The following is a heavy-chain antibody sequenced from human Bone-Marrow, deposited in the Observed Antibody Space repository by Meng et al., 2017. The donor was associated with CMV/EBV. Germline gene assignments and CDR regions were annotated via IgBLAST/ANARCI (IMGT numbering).Heavy chain of an antibody. J-gene: IGHJ4*02. V-gene: IGHV3-49*04. CDR1: GFTFGDYA. CDR2: IRSKAYGGTT. Sequence: GESLKISCTASGFTFGDYAMSWVRQAPGKGLEWVGFIRSKAYGGTTEYAASVKGRFTISRDDSKSIAYLQMNSLKTEDTAVYYCTINGGNSCGQGTLVTVSS. D-gene: IGHD4-23*01. CDR3: TINGGNS.